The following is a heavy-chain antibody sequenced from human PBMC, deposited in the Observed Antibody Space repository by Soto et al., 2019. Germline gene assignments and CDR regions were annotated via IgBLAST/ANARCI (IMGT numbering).Heavy chain of an antibody. J-gene: IGHJ6*02. CDR1: GFTFSSYE. V-gene: IGHV3-48*03. D-gene: IGHD6-13*01. Sequence: PGGSLRLSCAASGFTFSSYEMNWVRQAPGKGLEWVSYISSSGGTIFYVDSVKGRFTISRDNAKNSLYLQMNSLRAEDTAVYYCATLTRITADVTEFDFRPVWGQGTTVTV. CDR3: ATLTRITADVTEFDFRPV. CDR2: ISSSGGTI.